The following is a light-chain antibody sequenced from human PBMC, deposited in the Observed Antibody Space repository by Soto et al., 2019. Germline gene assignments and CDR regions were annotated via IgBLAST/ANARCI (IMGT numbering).Light chain of an antibody. CDR1: QSVSSSY. CDR3: QQYGSSRYT. J-gene: IGKJ2*01. V-gene: IGKV3-20*01. Sequence: EIVLTQSPGTLSLSPGERATLSCRASQSVSSSYLAWYQQKPGQAPMLLIYGASSRATGIPDRFSGSGSGTDFTLTISRVEPEDFAVYYCQQYGSSRYTFAQGTKLEIK. CDR2: GAS.